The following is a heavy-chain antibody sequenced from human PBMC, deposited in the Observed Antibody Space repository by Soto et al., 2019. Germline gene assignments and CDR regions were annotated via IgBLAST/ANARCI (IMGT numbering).Heavy chain of an antibody. J-gene: IGHJ6*02. CDR1: GYTFTGYY. CDR2: INPNSGGT. V-gene: IGHV1-2*02. CDR3: ARVSAACYNYYGMDV. D-gene: IGHD6-13*01. Sequence: QVQLVQSGAEVKKPGASVKVSCKASGYTFTGYYMHWVRQAPGQGLEWMGWINPNSGGTNYAQKFQGRVTMTRDTSISTAYMELSRLRSDDTAVYYCARVSAACYNYYGMDVWGQGTTVTVSS.